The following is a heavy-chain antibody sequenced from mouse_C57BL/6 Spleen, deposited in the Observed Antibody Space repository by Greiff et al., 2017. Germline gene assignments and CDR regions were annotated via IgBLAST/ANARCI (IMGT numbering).Heavy chain of an antibody. CDR1: GYTFTSYT. CDR3: ARGSITTDFDY. D-gene: IGHD1-1*01. V-gene: IGHV1-4*01. CDR2: INPSSGYT. J-gene: IGHJ2*01. Sequence: VQLQQSGAELARPGASVKMSCKASGYTFTSYTMHWVKQRPGPGLEWIGYINPSSGYTKYNQKFKDKATLTADKSSSTAYMQLSSLTSEDSAVYYCARGSITTDFDYWGQGTTLTVSS.